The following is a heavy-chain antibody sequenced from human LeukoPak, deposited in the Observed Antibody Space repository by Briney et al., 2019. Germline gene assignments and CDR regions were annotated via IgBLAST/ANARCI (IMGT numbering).Heavy chain of an antibody. CDR3: ARVEDRDNVWGSYRLADY. V-gene: IGHV1-18*04. D-gene: IGHD3-16*02. CDR2: ISAYNGHT. J-gene: IGHJ4*02. CDR1: GYTFTTYG. Sequence: GASVKVYCKASGYTFTTYGISWVRQAPGQGLEWMGWISAYNGHTNYAQNLQGRVTMTTDTSTSTAYMELRSLRSDDTAVYYCARVEDRDNVWGSYRLADYWGQGTLVTVSS.